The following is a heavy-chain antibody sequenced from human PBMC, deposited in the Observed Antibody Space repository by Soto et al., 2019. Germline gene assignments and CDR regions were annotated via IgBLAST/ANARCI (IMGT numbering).Heavy chain of an antibody. V-gene: IGHV3-23*01. CDR3: AKAACSGGSCYSDY. CDR2: ISGGGGST. Sequence: EVQLLESGGGLVQPGGSLRLSCAASGFTFSSYAMSWVRQAPGKGLEWVSTISGGGGSTYYADSVKGRFTISRDNSKNTLSLQMNSVRAEDTAVYYCAKAACSGGSCYSDYWGQGTLVTVSS. D-gene: IGHD2-15*01. J-gene: IGHJ4*02. CDR1: GFTFSSYA.